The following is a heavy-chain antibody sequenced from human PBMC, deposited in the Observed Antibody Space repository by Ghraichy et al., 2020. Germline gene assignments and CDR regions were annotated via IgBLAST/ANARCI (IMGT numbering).Heavy chain of an antibody. V-gene: IGHV4-39*01. Sequence: SETLSLTCTVSGGSISSSSYFWGWVRQPPGKGLEWIGSISYSGTTYYTPSLKSRVTISVDTSKNQFSLHLNSVTAADTAVYYCTRRPLGLSLDYWGQGTLVTVSS. CDR3: TRRPLGLSLDY. CDR1: GGSISSSSYF. CDR2: ISYSGTT. J-gene: IGHJ4*02. D-gene: IGHD3-16*02.